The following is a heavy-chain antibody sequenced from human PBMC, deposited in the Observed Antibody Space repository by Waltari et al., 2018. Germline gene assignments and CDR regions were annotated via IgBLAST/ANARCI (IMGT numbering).Heavy chain of an antibody. CDR3: ARDPGGLYSSGWFAKNWYFDL. J-gene: IGHJ2*01. Sequence: QVQLQESGPGLVKPSGTLSLTCAVSGYSISSGYYWGWIRQHPGKGLEWIGSIYHSGSTYYNPSLKSRVTISVDTSKNQFSLKLSSVTAADTAVYYCARDPGGLYSSGWFAKNWYFDLWGRGTLVTVSS. D-gene: IGHD6-19*01. CDR2: IYHSGST. V-gene: IGHV4-38-2*02. CDR1: GYSISSGYY.